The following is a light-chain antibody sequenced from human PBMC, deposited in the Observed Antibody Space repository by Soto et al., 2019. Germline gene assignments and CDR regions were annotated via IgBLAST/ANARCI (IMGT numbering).Light chain of an antibody. V-gene: IGLV2-18*02. Sequence: QSALTQPPSVSGSPGQSVTISCTGTSSDAGSYNRVSWYQQPPGTAPKLMIYEVSNRPSGVPDRFSGSKSGNTASLTISGLQAEDEADYYCSSYTSSSTFVFGGGTKLTV. CDR2: EVS. CDR3: SSYTSSSTFV. CDR1: SSDAGSYNR. J-gene: IGLJ2*01.